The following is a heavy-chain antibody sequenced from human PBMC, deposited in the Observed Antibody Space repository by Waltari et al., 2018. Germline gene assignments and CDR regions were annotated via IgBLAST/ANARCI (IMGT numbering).Heavy chain of an antibody. CDR2: IYHSGST. CDR1: GYSISSGYY. D-gene: IGHD1-26*01. CDR3: ARKGGAFSSAFDI. J-gene: IGHJ3*02. Sequence: QVQLQESGPGLVKPSETLSLTCTVSGYSISSGYYWGWIWQPPGKGLEWIGSIYHSGSTYYNPSLKSRVTISVDTSKNQFSLKLSSVTAADTAVYYCARKGGAFSSAFDIWGQGTMVTVSS. V-gene: IGHV4-38-2*02.